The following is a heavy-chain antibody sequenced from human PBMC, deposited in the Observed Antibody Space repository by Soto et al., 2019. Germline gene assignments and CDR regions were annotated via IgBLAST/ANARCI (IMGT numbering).Heavy chain of an antibody. CDR1: GYTFTSYY. J-gene: IGHJ5*02. V-gene: IGHV1-46*01. CDR3: ARAGVLMVYAEQYWFDP. CDR2: INPSGGST. Sequence: QVQLVQSGAEVKKPGASVKVSCKASGYTFTSYYMHWVRQAPGQGLEWMGIINPSGGSTSYAQKFQGRVTMTRDTSTSTVYMELSSLRSEDTAVYYCARAGVLMVYAEQYWFDPWGQGTLVTVSS. D-gene: IGHD2-8*01.